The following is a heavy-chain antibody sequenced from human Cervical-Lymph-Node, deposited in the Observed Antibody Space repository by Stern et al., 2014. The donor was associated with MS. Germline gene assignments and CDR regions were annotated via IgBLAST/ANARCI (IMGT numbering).Heavy chain of an antibody. J-gene: IGHJ4*02. CDR1: GYSFTSYW. CDR2: IYTGDSDT. CDR3: ARARYSYGPSRSFDY. V-gene: IGHV5-51*03. D-gene: IGHD5-18*01. Sequence: VQLVQSGAEVKKPGESLKISCKGSGYSFTSYWIGWVRQMPGKVLEWMGIIYTGDSDTRYSPSFQGQVTVSADKSISTAYLQWSSLKASDTAMYYCARARYSYGPSRSFDYWGQGTLVTVSS.